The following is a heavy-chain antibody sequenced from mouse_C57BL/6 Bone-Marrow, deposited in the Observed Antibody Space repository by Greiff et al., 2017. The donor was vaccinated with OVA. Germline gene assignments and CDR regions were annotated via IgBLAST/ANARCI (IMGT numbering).Heavy chain of an antibody. Sequence: QVQLQQSGPELARPWASVKISCQAFYTFSRRVHFAFRDTNYWMQWVKQRPGQGLEWLGAIYPGNGDTSYNQKFKGKATLTADKSSSTAYMQISSMTSEDSAVYYCACNYGSSPYFDDWGQGTTLTVSS. D-gene: IGHD1-1*01. CDR2: GQGLEWLG. CDR1: YTFSRRVH. CDR3: SEDSAVYYCACNYGSSPYFDD. J-gene: IGHJ2*01. V-gene: IGHV1-87*01.